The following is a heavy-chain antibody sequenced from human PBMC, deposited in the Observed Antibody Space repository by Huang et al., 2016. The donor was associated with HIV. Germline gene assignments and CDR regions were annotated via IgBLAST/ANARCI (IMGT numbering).Heavy chain of an antibody. Sequence: QVRLHQWGTGLVRPSETLSLTRAVYGWPLSGHHWSWVRLPPGGLLAWLGEGNHRGSANYNPSLKSRLSMSIDTAKKQFSLKLGSVTAADTALYYCARSLMGEDPFDIWGQGTLVTVSS. J-gene: IGHJ3*02. CDR1: GWPLSGHH. D-gene: IGHD3-16*01. V-gene: IGHV4-34*01. CDR3: ARSLMGEDPFDI. CDR2: GNHRGSA.